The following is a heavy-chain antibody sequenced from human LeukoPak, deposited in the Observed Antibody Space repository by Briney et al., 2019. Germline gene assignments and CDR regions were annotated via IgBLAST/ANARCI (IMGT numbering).Heavy chain of an antibody. CDR2: INHSGST. V-gene: IGHV4-34*01. CDR3: ARVPYYYDSSFDY. Sequence: SETLSLTCAVYGGSFSGYYWSWIRQPPGKGLEWIGEINHSGSTNYNPSLKSRVTISVDTSKNQFSLKLSSVTAADTAVYYCARVPYYYDSSFDYWGQGTQVTVSP. D-gene: IGHD3-22*01. CDR1: GGSFSGYY. J-gene: IGHJ4*02.